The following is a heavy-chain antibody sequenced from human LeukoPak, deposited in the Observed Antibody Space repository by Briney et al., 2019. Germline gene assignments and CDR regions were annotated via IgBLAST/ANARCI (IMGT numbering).Heavy chain of an antibody. Sequence: GSLRLSCAASGFPFSSSAMSWVRQAPGKGLEWVAAISDTGRLSYCADSVNGRFTISRDNSKNTLYLQMNSLRAEDTAVYYCARKGPDYGGNLGTFDYWGQGTLVTVSS. J-gene: IGHJ4*02. CDR3: ARKGPDYGGNLGTFDY. CDR1: GFPFSSSA. V-gene: IGHV3-23*01. D-gene: IGHD4-23*01. CDR2: ISDTGRLS.